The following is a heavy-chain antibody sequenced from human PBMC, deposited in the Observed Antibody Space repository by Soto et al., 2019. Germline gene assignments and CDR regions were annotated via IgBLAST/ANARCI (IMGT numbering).Heavy chain of an antibody. CDR2: IIPILGIA. CDR3: AGRGYGGIDY. J-gene: IGHJ4*02. D-gene: IGHD6-25*01. V-gene: IGHV1-69*02. Sequence: PVKVSCKAFGGTFSSYTISWVRQAPGQGLEWMGRIIPILGIANYAQKFQGRVTITADKSTSTAYMELSSLRSEDTAVNYCAGRGYGGIDYWGQGTLVTVSS. CDR1: GGTFSSYT.